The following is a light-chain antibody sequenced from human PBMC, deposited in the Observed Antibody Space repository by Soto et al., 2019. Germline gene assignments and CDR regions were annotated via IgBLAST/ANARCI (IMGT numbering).Light chain of an antibody. CDR3: QQSYSTLT. CDR1: QNIASY. V-gene: IGKV1-39*01. CDR2: AAS. Sequence: DIQMTQSPFILSASVGDRVTITCRASQNIASYLNWYQQKPGKAPKLLIYAASTLQSGVPSRFSGSGSGTDFTLTISSLQPEDFATYYCQQSYSTLTFGGGTKVDI. J-gene: IGKJ4*01.